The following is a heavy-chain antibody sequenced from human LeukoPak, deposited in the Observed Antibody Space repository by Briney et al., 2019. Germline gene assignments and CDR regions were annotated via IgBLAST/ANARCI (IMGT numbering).Heavy chain of an antibody. CDR2: FDPEDGET. V-gene: IGHV1-24*01. D-gene: IGHD4-17*01. CDR1: GYTLTELS. CDR3: ATSLDPYSTTVTIGYFDY. J-gene: IGHJ4*02. Sequence: GASVKVSCKVSGYTLTELSMHWVRQAPGKGLEWMGGFDPEDGETIYAQKFQGRVTMTEDTSTDTAYMELSSLRSEDTAVYYCATSLDPYSTTVTIGYFDYWGQGTLVTVSS.